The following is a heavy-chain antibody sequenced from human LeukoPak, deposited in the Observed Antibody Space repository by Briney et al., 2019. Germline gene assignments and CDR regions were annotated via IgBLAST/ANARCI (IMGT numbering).Heavy chain of an antibody. V-gene: IGHV3-23*01. J-gene: IGHJ4*02. CDR2: ISGSGGST. CDR3: AKPPTYTYYYGSGSHGGGY. CDR1: GFTFSSCA. Sequence: GGSLRLSCAASGFTFSSCAMSWVRQAPGKGLEWVSAISGSGGSTYYADSVKGRFTISRDNSKNTLYLQMNSLRAEDTAVYYCAKPPTYTYYYGSGSHGGGYWGQGTLVTVSS. D-gene: IGHD3-10*01.